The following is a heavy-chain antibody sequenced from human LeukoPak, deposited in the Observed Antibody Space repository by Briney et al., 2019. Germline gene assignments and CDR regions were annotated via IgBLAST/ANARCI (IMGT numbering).Heavy chain of an antibody. CDR2: ISAYNGNT. CDR1: GYTFTSYG. Sequence: GASVEVSCKASGYTFTSYGISWVRQAPGQGREGMGWISAYNGNTNYAQKPQGRVTMTTDKSTSTAYMELRSLRSDDTDVYYCARDPPPLLWFGELSPYYYGMDVWGKGTTVTVSS. D-gene: IGHD3-10*01. V-gene: IGHV1-18*04. CDR3: ARDPPPLLWFGELSPYYYGMDV. J-gene: IGHJ6*04.